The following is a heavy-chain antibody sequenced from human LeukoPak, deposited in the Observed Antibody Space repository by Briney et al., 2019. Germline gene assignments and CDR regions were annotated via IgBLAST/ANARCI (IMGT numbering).Heavy chain of an antibody. CDR1: GFTFSSYW. CDR2: IKQDGDEK. V-gene: IGHV3-7*01. D-gene: IGHD3/OR15-3a*01. J-gene: IGHJ4*02. Sequence: GGSLRLSCAASGFTFSSYWMSWVRQAPGKGLEWVANIKQDGDEKNYVDSVEGRFTISRDNAKNSLYLQMNSLRAEDTAVFYCARGGGTFEYWGQGTLVTVPS. CDR3: ARGGGTFEY.